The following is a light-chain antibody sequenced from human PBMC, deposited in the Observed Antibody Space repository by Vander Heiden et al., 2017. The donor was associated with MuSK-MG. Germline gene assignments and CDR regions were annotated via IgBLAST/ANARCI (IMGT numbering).Light chain of an antibody. Sequence: DIVMTQSPLSLPVTPGEPASISCRSSQSLLHSNGYNYLDWYLQKPGQSPQLLIYLGSNRASGVPDRFSGSGSGTDFTLKISRVEAEDVRVYYCRQALQTPQTFGPGTKVDIK. CDR2: LGS. J-gene: IGKJ3*01. CDR3: RQALQTPQT. V-gene: IGKV2-28*01. CDR1: QSLLHSNGYNY.